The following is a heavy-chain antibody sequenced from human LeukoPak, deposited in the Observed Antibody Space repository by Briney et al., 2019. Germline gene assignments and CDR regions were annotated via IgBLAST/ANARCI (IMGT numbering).Heavy chain of an antibody. Sequence: GGSLRLSCAASGFTFSDHYMSWIRQAPGKGLEWVSYISNSGRTIYYADSVRGRFTISRDNAKKSLYLQMNNLRAEDTAVYYCATQYGGNSRHFDYWGQGTLVTVSS. D-gene: IGHD4-23*01. V-gene: IGHV3-11*01. J-gene: IGHJ4*02. CDR2: ISNSGRTI. CDR3: ATQYGGNSRHFDY. CDR1: GFTFSDHY.